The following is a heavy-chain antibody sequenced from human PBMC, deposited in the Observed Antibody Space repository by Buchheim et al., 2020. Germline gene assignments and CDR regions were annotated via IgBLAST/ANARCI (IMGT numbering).Heavy chain of an antibody. D-gene: IGHD3-10*01. CDR3: ASITGITMVRGVIIDGMDV. J-gene: IGHJ6*02. Sequence: QVQLQQWGAGLLKPSETLSLTCAVYGGSFSGYYWSWIRQPPGKGLEWIGEINHSGSTNYNPSLKSRVTISVDTSKNQFSLKLSSVTAADTAVYYCASITGITMVRGVIIDGMDVWGRGTT. CDR2: INHSGST. V-gene: IGHV4-34*01. CDR1: GGSFSGYY.